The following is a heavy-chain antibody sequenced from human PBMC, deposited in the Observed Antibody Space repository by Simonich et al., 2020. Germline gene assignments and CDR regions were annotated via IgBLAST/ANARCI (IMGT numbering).Heavy chain of an antibody. CDR2: INHSVSP. V-gene: IGHV4-34*01. CDR1: GGSFSGYY. Sequence: QVQLQQWGAGLLKHSETLSLTCAVYGGSFSGYYWSRLRQPPGKGLEWSGEINHSVSPNYNTSLTVRVTISVDPSKNQFPRKLSSVTAADTAVYYCSRCGLVNYDILTGYHNWFDPWGQGTLVTVSS. CDR3: SRCGLVNYDILTGYHNWFDP. D-gene: IGHD3-9*01. J-gene: IGHJ5*02.